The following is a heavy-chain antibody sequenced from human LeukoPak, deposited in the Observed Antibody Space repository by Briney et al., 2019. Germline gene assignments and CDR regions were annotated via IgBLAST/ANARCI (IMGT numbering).Heavy chain of an antibody. CDR2: INAGNGNT. V-gene: IGHV1-3*03. CDR3: ARDGGSGWSGWFDP. Sequence: GASVRVSCKASGYTFTSYAMHWVRQAPGQRLEWMGWINAGNGNTKYSQEFQGRVTITRDTSASTAYMELSSLRSEDMAVYYCARDGGSGWSGWFDPWGQGTLVTVSS. J-gene: IGHJ5*02. CDR1: GYTFTSYA. D-gene: IGHD6-19*01.